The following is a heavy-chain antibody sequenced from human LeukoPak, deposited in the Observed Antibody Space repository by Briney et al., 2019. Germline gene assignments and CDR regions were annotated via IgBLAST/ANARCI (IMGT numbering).Heavy chain of an antibody. D-gene: IGHD6-19*01. CDR2: IIPMFGTA. Sequence: SVKVSCIPSGGSFSSYAISWVRPAPGRGLEWMGGIIPMFGTANYAQKLQGRVSLTADKSTSTAYMELSSLRSEDTAGYYCARHRYISGWFNFDYWGQGTLVTVSS. CDR3: ARHRYISGWFNFDY. J-gene: IGHJ4*02. CDR1: GGSFSSYA. V-gene: IGHV1-69*06.